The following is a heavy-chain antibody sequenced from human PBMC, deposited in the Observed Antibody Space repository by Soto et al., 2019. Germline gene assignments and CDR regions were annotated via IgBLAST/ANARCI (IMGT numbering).Heavy chain of an antibody. D-gene: IGHD3-16*02. V-gene: IGHV4-30-4*01. Sequence: SETLSLTCTVSGGSISSGDYYWSWIRQPPGKGMEWIGYIYYSGSTYYNPSLKSRVTISVDTSKDQFSQKLSSVTAADTAAYFWGRGGELGGSYRSRGYFDYWGQGTLVTVSS. CDR1: GGSISSGDYY. CDR3: GRGGELGGSYRSRGYFDY. CDR2: IYYSGST. J-gene: IGHJ4*02.